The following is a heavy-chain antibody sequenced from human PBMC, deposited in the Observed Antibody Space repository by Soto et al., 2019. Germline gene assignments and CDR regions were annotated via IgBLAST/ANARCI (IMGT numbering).Heavy chain of an antibody. J-gene: IGHJ5*02. V-gene: IGHV1-69*06. CDR2: IIPIFGTA. Sequence: GASVKVSCKASGGTFSSYAISWVRQAPGQGLEWMGGIIPIFGTANYAQKFQGRVTITADKSTSTAYMELSSLRSEDTAVYYCAREAFLEWLSPNWSDPWGQGTLVTVSS. D-gene: IGHD3-3*01. CDR1: GGTFSSYA. CDR3: AREAFLEWLSPNWSDP.